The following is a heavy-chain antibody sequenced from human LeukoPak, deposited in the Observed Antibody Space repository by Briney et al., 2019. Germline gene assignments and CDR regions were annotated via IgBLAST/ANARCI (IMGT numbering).Heavy chain of an antibody. CDR3: AKDQWSFSYFDY. J-gene: IGHJ4*02. CDR2: ISGSGIST. V-gene: IGHV3-23*01. CDR1: GFTFSSYA. Sequence: PGGSLRLSCAASGFTFSSYAMSWVRQAPGKGLEWVSDISGSGISTFYADSVKGRFTSPRDNSKNTLYLKMNSLRAADTAVYYCAKDQWSFSYFDYWGQGTLVTVSS. D-gene: IGHD1-26*01.